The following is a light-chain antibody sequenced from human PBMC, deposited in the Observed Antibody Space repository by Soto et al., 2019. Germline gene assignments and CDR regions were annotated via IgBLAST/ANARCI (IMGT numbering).Light chain of an antibody. CDR2: GAS. J-gene: IGKJ2*01. CDR1: QSVSSN. V-gene: IGKV3-15*01. CDR3: QQYNKWPLYT. Sequence: EIVMTQSPATLSVSPGERATLSCRASQSVSSNLAWYQQKPGQAPRLLIYGASTSATGIPARFSGSGSGTGSTLTISSLQSEDFAVYHCQQYNKWPLYTFGQGTKLEIK.